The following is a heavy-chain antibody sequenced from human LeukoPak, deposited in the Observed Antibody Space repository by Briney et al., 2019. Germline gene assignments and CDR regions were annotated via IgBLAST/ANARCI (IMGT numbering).Heavy chain of an antibody. D-gene: IGHD5-18*01. CDR1: GFTFSSYA. Sequence: GGSLRLSCAASGFTFSSYAMSWVRQAPGKGLEWVSAISGSGGSTYYADSVKGRFTISRDNSKNTLYLQMNSLRAEDTAVYYCATDVDTAMRGATGDYWGQGTLVTVSS. CDR2: ISGSGGST. J-gene: IGHJ4*02. CDR3: ATDVDTAMRGATGDY. V-gene: IGHV3-23*01.